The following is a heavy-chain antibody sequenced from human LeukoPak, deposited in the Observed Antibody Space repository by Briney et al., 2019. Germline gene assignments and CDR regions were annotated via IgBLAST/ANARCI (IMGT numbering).Heavy chain of an antibody. D-gene: IGHD2-2*01. CDR1: GGSISSYY. CDR2: IYSSGGT. CDR3: ARGQYHLLYWYFDL. V-gene: IGHV4-4*07. J-gene: IGHJ2*01. Sequence: SETLSLTCTVSGGSISSYYWSWIRQPAGKGLEWIGRIYSSGGTNYNPSLKSRVTMSVDTSKNQFSLKLSSVTAADTAVYYCARGQYHLLYWYFDLWGRGTLVTVSS.